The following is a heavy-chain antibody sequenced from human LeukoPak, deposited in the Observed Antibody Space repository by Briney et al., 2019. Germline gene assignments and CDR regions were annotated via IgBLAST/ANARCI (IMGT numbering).Heavy chain of an antibody. CDR2: IYHTGST. CDR3: ARGGVVTTTPRFDP. Sequence: SQILSLTCSVSNGSITSGGYYWSWLRQHPGKGLEWIGHIYHTGSTYYNSSLKSRLTMSVDTSKNEFSLRLNSVTVADTAVYYCARGGVVTTTPRFDPWGQGTLVTVSS. J-gene: IGHJ5*02. V-gene: IGHV4-31*03. CDR1: NGSITSGGYY. D-gene: IGHD4-11*01.